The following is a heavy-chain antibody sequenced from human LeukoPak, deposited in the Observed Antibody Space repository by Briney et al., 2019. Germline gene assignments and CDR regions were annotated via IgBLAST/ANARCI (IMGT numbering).Heavy chain of an antibody. CDR3: ARGPPPDFDY. J-gene: IGHJ4*02. Sequence: SETLSLTCTVSGDSISSYYWSWIRQPAAKGLEWIGRIHPSGSTNYNPSLKSRVTLSVDTSKNQFSLKLSSVTAADTAVYYCARGPPPDFDYWGRGTLVTVSS. V-gene: IGHV4-4*07. CDR1: GDSISSYY. CDR2: IHPSGST.